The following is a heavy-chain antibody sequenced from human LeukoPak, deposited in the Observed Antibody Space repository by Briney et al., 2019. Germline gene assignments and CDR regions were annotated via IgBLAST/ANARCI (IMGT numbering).Heavy chain of an antibody. V-gene: IGHV4-39*07. J-gene: IGHJ4*02. D-gene: IGHD3-22*01. CDR2: INHSGST. CDR3: ARPPRYPIRITMIVLGYFDY. CDR1: GGSISSGTYY. Sequence: PSETLSLTCTVSGGSISSGTYYWSWIRQPPGKGLEWIGAINHSGSTNYNPSLKSRVTISVDTSKNQFSLKLSSVTAADTAVYYCARPPRYPIRITMIVLGYFDYWGQGTLVTVSS.